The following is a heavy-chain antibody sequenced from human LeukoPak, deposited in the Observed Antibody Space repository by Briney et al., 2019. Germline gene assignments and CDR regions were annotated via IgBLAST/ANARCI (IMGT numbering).Heavy chain of an antibody. CDR2: INPNSGDT. CDR3: ASLKSIEDGNNWFDP. D-gene: IGHD2-21*01. V-gene: IGHV1-2*02. Sequence: VASVKVSCKASGYKFTGYYLHWVRQAPGQGLEWVGWINPNSGDTKYAQKFQGRVTMTRDTSINTAYMELSRLTSNDTATFYCASLKSIEDGNNWFDPWGQGTPVTVSS. J-gene: IGHJ5*02. CDR1: GYKFTGYY.